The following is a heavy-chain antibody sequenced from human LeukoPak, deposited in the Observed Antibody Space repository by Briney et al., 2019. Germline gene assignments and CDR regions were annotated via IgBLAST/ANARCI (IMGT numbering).Heavy chain of an antibody. J-gene: IGHJ3*02. D-gene: IGHD3-3*01. CDR3: ARDYTIFGVADAFDI. CDR1: GSTFSSYS. V-gene: IGHV3-21*01. CDR2: ISSSSSYI. Sequence: GGPLRLSCAASGSTFSSYSMNWVRQAPGKGLEWVSSISSSSSYIYYADSVKGRFNISRDNAKNSLYLQMNSLRAEDTAVYYCARDYTIFGVADAFDIWGQGTMVTVSS.